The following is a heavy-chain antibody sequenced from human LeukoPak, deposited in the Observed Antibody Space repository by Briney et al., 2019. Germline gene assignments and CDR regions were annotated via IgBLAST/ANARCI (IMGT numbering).Heavy chain of an antibody. CDR2: IGYDGTKT. V-gene: IGHV3-30*02. Sequence: GGSLRLSCASSGFTFRTYGMHWVRQAQGKGLEWVTFIGYDGTKTDYVDSVKGRFTISRDNSNNTLYLQMNSLRIEDTAVYYCAKDRGSWSYGGFDYWGQGILVTVSS. CDR1: GFTFRTYG. D-gene: IGHD1-26*01. J-gene: IGHJ4*02. CDR3: AKDRGSWSYGGFDY.